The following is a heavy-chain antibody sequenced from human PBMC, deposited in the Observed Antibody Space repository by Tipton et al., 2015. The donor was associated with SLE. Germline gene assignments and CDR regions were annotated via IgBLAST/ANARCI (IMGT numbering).Heavy chain of an antibody. Sequence: TLSLTCTVSGGSISSYYWSWIRQPPGKGLEWIGYIYFSGTTNYNPSLKSRVTTSVDTSKNQFSLKLNSVTAADTAVYYCAIPTTQHCSGGGCYRHDAFDIWGQGTMVTVSS. CDR3: AIPTTQHCSGGGCYRHDAFDI. CDR2: IYFSGTT. J-gene: IGHJ3*02. CDR1: GGSISSYY. V-gene: IGHV4-4*08. D-gene: IGHD2-15*01.